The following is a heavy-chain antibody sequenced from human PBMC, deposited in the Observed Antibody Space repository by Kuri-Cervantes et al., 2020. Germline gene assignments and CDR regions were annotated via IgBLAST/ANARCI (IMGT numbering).Heavy chain of an antibody. Sequence: SETLSLTCAVSGYSISSGYYWDWIRQPPGKGLEYIATVYHGGSTYYNPSLKSRVTISVDTSKNQFSLKLSSVTAADTAVYYCARRGAYFDYWGRGTLVTVSS. D-gene: IGHD1-26*01. J-gene: IGHJ4*01. CDR3: ARRGAYFDY. CDR1: GYSISSGYY. CDR2: VYHGGST. V-gene: IGHV4-38-2*01.